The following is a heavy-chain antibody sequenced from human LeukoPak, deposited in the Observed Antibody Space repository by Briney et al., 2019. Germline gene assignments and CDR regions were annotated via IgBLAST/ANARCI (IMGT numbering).Heavy chain of an antibody. Sequence: GGSLRLSCVASGFTFSSYSMNWVRQAPGKGLEWVSYISSGSRTIYYADSVKGRFTISRDNAKNSLYLQMNSLRAEDTAVYYCARVRAGTFYFDYWGQGTLVTVSS. CDR3: ARVRAGTFYFDY. CDR1: GFTFSSYS. CDR2: ISSGSRTI. D-gene: IGHD6-13*01. V-gene: IGHV3-48*01. J-gene: IGHJ4*02.